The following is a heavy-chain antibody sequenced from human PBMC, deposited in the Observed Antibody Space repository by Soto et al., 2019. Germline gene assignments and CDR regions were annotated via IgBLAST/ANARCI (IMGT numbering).Heavy chain of an antibody. D-gene: IGHD3-10*01. Sequence: SVKVSCKASGGTFSSYAISWVRQAPGQGLEWMGGIIPIFGTANYAQKFQGRVTITADKSTSTAYMELSSLRSEDTAVYYCASGSTWEDPTKLYMPLTPWGQGTLVTVSS. CDR1: GGTFSSYA. CDR2: IIPIFGTA. V-gene: IGHV1-69*06. J-gene: IGHJ5*02. CDR3: ASGSTWEDPTKLYMPLTP.